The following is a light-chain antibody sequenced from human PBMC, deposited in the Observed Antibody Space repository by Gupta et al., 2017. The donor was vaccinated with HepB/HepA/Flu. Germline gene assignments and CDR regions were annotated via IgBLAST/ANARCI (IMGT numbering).Light chain of an antibody. CDR3: QAWDSSTVV. Sequence: SYELTQPPSVSVSPGQTASITCSGAKLGDKYACWYQQKPGQSPVLVTYQGSKRPSGIPEGFSGFTSGNTATLTISGTQARDEADYYCQAWDSSTVVFGGGTKLTVL. CDR2: QGS. V-gene: IGLV3-1*01. J-gene: IGLJ2*01. CDR1: KLGDKY.